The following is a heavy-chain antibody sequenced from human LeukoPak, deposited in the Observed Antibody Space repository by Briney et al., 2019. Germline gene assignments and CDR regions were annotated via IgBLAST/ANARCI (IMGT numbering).Heavy chain of an antibody. V-gene: IGHV4-59*01. CDR3: ARRDSSGWYYFDY. Sequence: SETLSLTCTVSGGSISGYYWSWIRQPPGKGLEWLGFISYSGSTSYNPSLKSRVTISVGTSKNQFSLNLRSVTAADTAVYYCARRDSSGWYYFDYWSQGTLVTVSS. CDR2: ISYSGST. CDR1: GGSISGYY. J-gene: IGHJ4*02. D-gene: IGHD6-19*01.